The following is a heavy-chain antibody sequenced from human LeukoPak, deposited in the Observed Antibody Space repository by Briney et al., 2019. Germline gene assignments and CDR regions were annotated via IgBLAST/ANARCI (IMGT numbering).Heavy chain of an antibody. D-gene: IGHD5-18*01. CDR3: AGQGQHNYGYPFVDY. Sequence: PSETLSLTCTVPGGSIGSSNYNGGWIRQPPGKGLEGIGSIYYTGSTYYNPSLKSRVTISVDTSKNQFSLKLSSVTAADTAVYFCAGQGQHNYGYPFVDYWGQGTLVTVSS. CDR1: GGSIGSSNYN. V-gene: IGHV4-39*01. CDR2: IYYTGST. J-gene: IGHJ4*02.